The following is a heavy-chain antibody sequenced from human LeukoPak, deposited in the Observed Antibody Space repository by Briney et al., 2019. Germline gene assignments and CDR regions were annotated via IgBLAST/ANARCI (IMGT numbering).Heavy chain of an antibody. Sequence: ASVKVSCKASGYTFTSYGISWVRQAPGQGLEWMGWISAYNGNTNYAQKLQGRVTMTTDTSTSTAYMELRSLKSEATDLYYCARDRRGSLYYYSYYMDVWGKGTTVTVSS. CDR1: GYTFTSYG. CDR2: ISAYNGNT. CDR3: ARDRRGSLYYYSYYMDV. V-gene: IGHV1-18*01. D-gene: IGHD1-26*01. J-gene: IGHJ6*03.